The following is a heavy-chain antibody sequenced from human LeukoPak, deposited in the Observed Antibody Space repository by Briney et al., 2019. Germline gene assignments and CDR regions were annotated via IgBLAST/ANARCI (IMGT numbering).Heavy chain of an antibody. Sequence: SLRLSCAASGFTFDDYAMHWVRQAPGKGLEWVSGISWNSGSIGYADSVKGRFTISRDNAKNSLYLQMNSLRAEDTALYYCAKAPVDYDSSGLYCFDYWGQGTLVTISS. J-gene: IGHJ4*02. CDR1: GFTFDDYA. V-gene: IGHV3-9*01. CDR2: ISWNSGSI. CDR3: AKAPVDYDSSGLYCFDY. D-gene: IGHD3-22*01.